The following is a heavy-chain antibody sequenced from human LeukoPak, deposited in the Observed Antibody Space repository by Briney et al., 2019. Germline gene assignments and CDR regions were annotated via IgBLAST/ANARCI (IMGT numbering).Heavy chain of an antibody. V-gene: IGHV2-5*01. Sequence: SGPTVVKPTQTLTLTCTFSGFSLSTSGVGVGWIRQPPGKSLEWLALIYWNDDKRYSPSLKSRLTITKDTSKNQVVLTMTNMDPVDTATYYCAHGEERGVVPAAINWFDPWGQGTLVTVSS. D-gene: IGHD2-2*02. J-gene: IGHJ5*02. CDR3: AHGEERGVVPAAINWFDP. CDR2: IYWNDDK. CDR1: GFSLSTSGVG.